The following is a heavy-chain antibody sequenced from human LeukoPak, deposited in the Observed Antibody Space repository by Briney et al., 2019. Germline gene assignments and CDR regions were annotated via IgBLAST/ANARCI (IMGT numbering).Heavy chain of an antibody. D-gene: IGHD3-22*01. CDR3: ARHKGHYYDSSLDAFDI. V-gene: IGHV1-69*04. CDR2: IIPILGIA. CDR1: GGTFSSYA. Sequence: ASVKVSCKASGGTFSSYAISWVRQAPGQGLEWMGRIIPILGIANYAQKFQGRVTITADKSTSTAYMELSSLRSEDTAVYYCARHKGHYYDSSLDAFDIWGQGTMVTVSS. J-gene: IGHJ3*02.